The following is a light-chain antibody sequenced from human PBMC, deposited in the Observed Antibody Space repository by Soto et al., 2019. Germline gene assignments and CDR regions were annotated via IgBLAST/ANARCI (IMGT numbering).Light chain of an antibody. CDR1: SGDIGGYNY. J-gene: IGLJ2*01. Sequence: QSALTQPASVSGSPRQSITISCTGTSGDIGGYNYVSWYQQHPGKAPKLLISEVSNRPSGVSHRLSGSKSGNTASLTISGIMTEDEADYYGSSYTTNSIPVVLGGGTKLTVL. V-gene: IGLV2-14*01. CDR3: SSYTTNSIPVV. CDR2: EVS.